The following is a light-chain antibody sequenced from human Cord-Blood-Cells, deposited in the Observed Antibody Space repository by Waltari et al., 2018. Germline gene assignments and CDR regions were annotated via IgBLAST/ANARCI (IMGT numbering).Light chain of an antibody. J-gene: IGKJ1*01. Sequence: EIVLTQSPGNLSLFPGERATLSCRASQSVSSSYLAWYQQKPGQAPRLLIYGASSRATGMPDRFSGSGSRTDFPLIISRLEPEYFAVYYCQHYGSSPRTFGQGTKVEIK. CDR2: GAS. CDR1: QSVSSSY. V-gene: IGKV3-20*01. CDR3: QHYGSSPRT.